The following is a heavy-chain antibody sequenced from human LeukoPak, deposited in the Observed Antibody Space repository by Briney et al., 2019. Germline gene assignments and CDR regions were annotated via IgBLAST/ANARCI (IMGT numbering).Heavy chain of an antibody. V-gene: IGHV3-74*01. Sequence: GGSLRLSCVASGFTFSSYWMHWVRQVPGKGLVWVSRINSDGSSTNYADSVKGRFTISRDNAKNTLYLQMNSLRAGDTAVYYCSRVGATSWYWGQGTLVTVSS. CDR3: SRVGATSWY. CDR2: INSDGSST. J-gene: IGHJ4*02. D-gene: IGHD1-26*01. CDR1: GFTFSSYW.